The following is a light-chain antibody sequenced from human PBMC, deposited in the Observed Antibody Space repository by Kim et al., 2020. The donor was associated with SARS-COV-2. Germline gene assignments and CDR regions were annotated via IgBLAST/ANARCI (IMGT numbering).Light chain of an antibody. CDR2: GAS. CDR3: QQYGSSSRWT. V-gene: IGKV3-20*01. CDR1: PRVSGTY. J-gene: IGKJ1*01. Sequence: AWEGDTLTFTARPRVSGTYLAGCHQQPGQGPRLLIYGASCRATSIPDRISGSGSGTDFTPTISRLEPEDVAVYYCQQYGSSSRWTFGQGTKVDIK.